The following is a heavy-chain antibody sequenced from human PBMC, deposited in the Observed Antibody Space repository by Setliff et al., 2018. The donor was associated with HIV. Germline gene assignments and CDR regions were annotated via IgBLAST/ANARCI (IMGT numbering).Heavy chain of an antibody. CDR2: IYYTGST. CDR1: GGSISSSSYY. V-gene: IGHV4-39*07. J-gene: IGHJ4*02. Sequence: SETLSLTCTVSGGSISSSSYYWGWIRQPPGKGLEWIGHIYYTGSTYYNPSLKSRVTISVDKSKNHFSLKLNSVTAADTAVYYCARWKSSGYNYFDYWGQGTLVTVSS. CDR3: ARWKSSGYNYFDY. D-gene: IGHD5-12*01.